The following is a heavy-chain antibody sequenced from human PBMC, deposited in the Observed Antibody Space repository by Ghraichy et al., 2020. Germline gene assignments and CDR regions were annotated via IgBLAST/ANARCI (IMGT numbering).Heavy chain of an antibody. CDR2: ISSSSSYI. J-gene: IGHJ6*02. CDR3: ARDIDGGYVGGYYYYYGMDV. V-gene: IGHV3-21*01. Sequence: GESLNISCAASGFTFSSYSMNWVRQAPGKGLEWVSSISSSSSYIYYADSVKGRFTISRDNAKNSLYLQMNSLRAEDTAVYYCARDIDGGYVGGYYYYYGMDVWGQGTTVTVSS. D-gene: IGHD5-12*01. CDR1: GFTFSSYS.